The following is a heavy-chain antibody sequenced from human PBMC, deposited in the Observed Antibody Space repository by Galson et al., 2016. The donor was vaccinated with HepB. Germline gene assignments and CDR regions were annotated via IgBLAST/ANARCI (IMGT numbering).Heavy chain of an antibody. V-gene: IGHV3-30*18. CDR3: VKQGPAALHSHFDF. J-gene: IGHJ4*02. CDR1: GFRFSSYA. D-gene: IGHD2-2*01. Sequence: SLRLSCAASGFRFSSYAMHWVRQAPGKGLEWVAMISSDGSDEYYADSVKGRFSISRDNSKNTVSLQMSSLRGEDTAVYYCVKQGPAALHSHFDFWGQGTLVTVSS. CDR2: ISSDGSDE.